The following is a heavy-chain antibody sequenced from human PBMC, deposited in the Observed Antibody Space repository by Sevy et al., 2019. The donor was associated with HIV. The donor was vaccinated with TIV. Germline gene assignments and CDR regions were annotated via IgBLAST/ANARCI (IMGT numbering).Heavy chain of an antibody. J-gene: IGHJ4*02. CDR2: INHSGST. Sequence: SETLSLTCAVYGGSFSGYYWSWIRQPPGKGLEWIGEINHSGSTNYNPSLKSRVTISVDTSKNQFSLKLSSVTAADTAVYYCARALYYDSSGYYFDYWSQGTLVTVSS. CDR1: GGSFSGYY. D-gene: IGHD3-22*01. V-gene: IGHV4-34*01. CDR3: ARALYYDSSGYYFDY.